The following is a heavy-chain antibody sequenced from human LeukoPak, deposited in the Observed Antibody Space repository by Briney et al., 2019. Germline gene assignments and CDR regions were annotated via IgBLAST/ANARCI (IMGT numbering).Heavy chain of an antibody. CDR1: GDSVSSNSAA. D-gene: IGHD3-10*01. CDR3: ARDTYYYGSGSYPFPFDY. Sequence: SQTLSLTCAISGDSVSSNSAAWNWIRQSPSRDLEWLGRTYYRSKWYNDYAVSVKSRITINPDTSKNQFSLQLNSVTPEDTAVYYCARDTYYYGSGSYPFPFDYWGQGTLVTVSS. V-gene: IGHV6-1*01. J-gene: IGHJ4*02. CDR2: TYYRSKWYN.